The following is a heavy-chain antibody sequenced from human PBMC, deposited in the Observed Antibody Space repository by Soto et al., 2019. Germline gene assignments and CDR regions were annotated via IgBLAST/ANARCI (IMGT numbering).Heavy chain of an antibody. D-gene: IGHD3-3*01. Sequence: GXSVKVSCKASVGTFSSYDISWVRQATGQGLEWMGWMNPNSGNTGYAQEFQGRVTMTRNTSIGTAYMELSSLRSEDTAVYYCARGRIFVSRNDVFDLWGQGTTVTVSS. CDR3: ARGRIFVSRNDVFDL. V-gene: IGHV1-8*02. CDR2: MNPNSGNT. CDR1: VGTFSSYD. J-gene: IGHJ3*01.